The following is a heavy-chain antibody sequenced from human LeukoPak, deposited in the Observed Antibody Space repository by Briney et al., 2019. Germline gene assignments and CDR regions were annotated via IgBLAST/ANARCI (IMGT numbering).Heavy chain of an antibody. CDR1: GGSFSGYY. Sequence: SETLSLTCAVYGGSFSGYYWSWIRQPPGKGLEWIGEINHSGSTNYNPSLKSRVTISVDTSKNQFSLKLSSVTAADTAVYYCARGILMVYATFYCYYYMDVWGKGTTVTVSS. CDR3: ARGILMVYATFYCYYYMDV. J-gene: IGHJ6*03. D-gene: IGHD2-8*01. CDR2: INHSGST. V-gene: IGHV4-34*01.